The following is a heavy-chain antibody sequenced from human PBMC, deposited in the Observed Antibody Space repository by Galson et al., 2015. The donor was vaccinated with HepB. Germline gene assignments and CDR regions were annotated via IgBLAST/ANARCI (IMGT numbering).Heavy chain of an antibody. CDR2: IIPIFGTA. Sequence: SVKVSCKASGGTFSSYAISWVRQAPGQGLEWMGGIIPIFGTANYAQKFQGRVTITADESTSTAYMELSSLRSEDTAVYYCARDEPRDGYKDGLRWNYGMDVWGQGTT. CDR3: ARDEPRDGYKDGLRWNYGMDV. D-gene: IGHD5-24*01. J-gene: IGHJ6*02. CDR1: GGTFSSYA. V-gene: IGHV1-69*13.